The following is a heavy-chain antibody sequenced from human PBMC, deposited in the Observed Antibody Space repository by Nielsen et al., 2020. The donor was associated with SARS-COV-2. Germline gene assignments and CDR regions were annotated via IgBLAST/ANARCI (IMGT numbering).Heavy chain of an antibody. D-gene: IGHD6-6*01. CDR1: GYTFTSYA. CDR2: INAGNGNT. CDR3: AREVPGRYSSSSGGFLYYFDY. J-gene: IGHJ4*02. Sequence: ASVKVSCKASGYTFTSYAMHWVRQAPGQRLEWMGWINAGNGNTKYSQKFQGRVTITRDTSTSTAYMELRSLRSDDTAVYYCAREVPGRYSSSSGGFLYYFDYWGQGTLVTVSS. V-gene: IGHV1-3*01.